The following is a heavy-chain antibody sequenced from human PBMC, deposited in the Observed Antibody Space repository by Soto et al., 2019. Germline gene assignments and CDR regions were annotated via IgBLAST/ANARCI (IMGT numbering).Heavy chain of an antibody. J-gene: IGHJ6*02. D-gene: IGHD2-2*01. CDR1: GFTFNDYA. V-gene: IGHV3-9*01. Sequence: EVQLVESGGGLAQPGRSLRLSCAASGFTFNDYAMHWVRQPPGKGLEWVSGISWNSGSIGYADSVKGRFTVSRDNTKNSLYLQMNRLRGEDTALYYCAKGLRSPCSSMSCNYYYYYDGMDVWGRGTTVTVSS. CDR2: ISWNSGSI. CDR3: AKGLRSPCSSMSCNYYYYYDGMDV.